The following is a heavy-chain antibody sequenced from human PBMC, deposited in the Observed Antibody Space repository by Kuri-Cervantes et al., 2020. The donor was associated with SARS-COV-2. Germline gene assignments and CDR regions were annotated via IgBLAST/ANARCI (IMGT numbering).Heavy chain of an antibody. Sequence: SETLSLTCTVSGGSISSHYWSWIRQPPGKGLEWIGYTYYTGSTNYNPSLKSRVTISVDASKNQFSLKLSSVTAADTAVYHCARNTMTYYWYFDLWGRGTLVTVSS. CDR2: TYYTGST. D-gene: IGHD4-17*01. V-gene: IGHV4-59*11. J-gene: IGHJ2*01. CDR1: GGSISSHY. CDR3: ARNTMTYYWYFDL.